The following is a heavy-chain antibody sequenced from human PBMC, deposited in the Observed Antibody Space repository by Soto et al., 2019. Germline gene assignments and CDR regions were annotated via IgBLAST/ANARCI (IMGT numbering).Heavy chain of an antibody. D-gene: IGHD6-13*01. V-gene: IGHV1-69*13. J-gene: IGHJ6*02. CDR1: GGTFSSYG. Sequence: ASVKVSCKASGGTFSSYGIGWVRQAPGQGLEWMGGIIPIFGTANYAQKFQGRVTITADESTSTAYMELSSLRSEDTAVYYCAHRFKGQQLVRYDYYYGMDVWGQGTTVTVSS. CDR3: AHRFKGQQLVRYDYYYGMDV. CDR2: IIPIFGTA.